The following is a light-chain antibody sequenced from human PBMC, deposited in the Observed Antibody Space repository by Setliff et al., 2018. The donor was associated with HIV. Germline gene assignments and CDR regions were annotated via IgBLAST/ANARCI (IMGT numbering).Light chain of an antibody. V-gene: IGLV2-14*01. CDR2: EVS. CDR1: SSDVGGYNW. Sequence: QSALTQPASVSGSPGQSITISCTGTSSDVGGYNWVSWYQQQPGKAPKLMIYEVSNRPSGVSNRFSGSKSGSTASLTISGLQAEDEADYYCTSYTRDNTITRVFGTGTKVTVL. J-gene: IGLJ1*01. CDR3: TSYTRDNTITRV.